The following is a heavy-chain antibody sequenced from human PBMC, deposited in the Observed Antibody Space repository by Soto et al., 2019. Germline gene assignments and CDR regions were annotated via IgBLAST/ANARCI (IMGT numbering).Heavy chain of an antibody. J-gene: IGHJ4*02. CDR2: VYHTGDT. CDR3: ARDITI. D-gene: IGHD3-3*01. CDR1: GASLTSGTFY. V-gene: IGHV4-61*01. Sequence: PSETLSLTCTVSGASLTSGTFYWSWVRQPPGKGLELIGYVYHTGDTKYNPSLQSRVTISLDTSKNQFSLKLKSVTAADTAIYHCARDITIWGQGALVTVSS.